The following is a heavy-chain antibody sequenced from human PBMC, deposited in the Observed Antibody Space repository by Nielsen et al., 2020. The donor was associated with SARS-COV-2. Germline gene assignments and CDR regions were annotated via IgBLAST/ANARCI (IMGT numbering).Heavy chain of an antibody. CDR2: INKDSSYI. CDR3: VRSACSGNGCYLRYDWFDS. J-gene: IGHJ5*01. D-gene: IGHD2-15*01. Sequence: GGSLRLSCAASGFTFNAHAMNWVRQAPGKGLEWVSSINKDSSYIYYAVSVRGRFTISRDNAKNSLYPQMDSLTADDTAVYYCVRSACSGNGCYLRYDWFDSWGQGTLVTVSS. V-gene: IGHV3-21*04. CDR1: GFTFNAHA.